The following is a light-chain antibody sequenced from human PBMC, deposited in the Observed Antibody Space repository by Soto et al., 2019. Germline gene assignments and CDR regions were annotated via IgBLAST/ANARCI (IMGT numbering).Light chain of an antibody. V-gene: IGKV3-11*01. CDR1: QSVSNT. J-gene: IGKJ4*01. CDR3: QQRSNWLLT. Sequence: EIVLTQSPATLSLSPGERATLSCRASQSVSNTLDWYQQKPGQAPRLLIYDASNRATGIPARFSGSGSGTDFTLTISSLEPEDLAVYYCQQRSNWLLTFGGGTKVEIK. CDR2: DAS.